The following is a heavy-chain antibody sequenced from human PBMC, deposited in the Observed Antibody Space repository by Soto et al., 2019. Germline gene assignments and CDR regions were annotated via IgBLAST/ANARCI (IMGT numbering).Heavy chain of an antibody. Sequence: ASVKGSCKASGYTFTRYYMHWVRQAPGQGLEWMGIINPSGGSTSYAQKFQGRVTMTRDTSTSTVYMELSSLRSEDTAVYYCARDLIQLWLKGVDYYYGMDVWGQGTTVTVSS. CDR1: GYTFTRYY. CDR2: INPSGGST. D-gene: IGHD5-18*01. CDR3: ARDLIQLWLKGVDYYYGMDV. V-gene: IGHV1-46*01. J-gene: IGHJ6*02.